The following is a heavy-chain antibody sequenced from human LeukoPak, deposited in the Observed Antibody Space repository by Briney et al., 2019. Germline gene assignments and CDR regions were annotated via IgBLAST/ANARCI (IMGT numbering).Heavy chain of an antibody. Sequence: GGSLRLSCAASGFTFSSYWMHWVRQAPGKGLVWVSRINSDGSSTSYADSVKGRFTISRDNAKNTLYLQMNSLRAEDTAVYYCARASRYCGGDCYLDYWGQGTLVTVSS. CDR2: INSDGSST. CDR3: ARASRYCGGDCYLDY. D-gene: IGHD2-21*02. CDR1: GFTFSSYW. V-gene: IGHV3-74*01. J-gene: IGHJ4*02.